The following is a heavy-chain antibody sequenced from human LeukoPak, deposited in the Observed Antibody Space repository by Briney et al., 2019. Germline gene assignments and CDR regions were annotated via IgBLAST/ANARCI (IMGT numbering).Heavy chain of an antibody. V-gene: IGHV3-74*01. Sequence: GGSLRLSCAASGFTFSSYWMHWVRQAPGKGLVWVSRINSDGSSTSYADSVKGRFTISRDNAKNTLYLQMNSLRAEDTAMYYCARKRSYDFWGGNRDWYFDLWGRGTLVTVSS. CDR1: GFTFSSYW. D-gene: IGHD3-3*01. CDR3: ARKRSYDFWGGNRDWYFDL. J-gene: IGHJ2*01. CDR2: INSDGSST.